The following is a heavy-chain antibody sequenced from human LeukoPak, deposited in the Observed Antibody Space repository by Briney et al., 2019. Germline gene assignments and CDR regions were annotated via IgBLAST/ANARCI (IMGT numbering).Heavy chain of an antibody. V-gene: IGHV1-18*01. D-gene: IGHD2/OR15-2a*01. CDR3: ARDRGPDWSHSMPFDY. Sequence: ASVKVSCKASGYTFTSYGISWVRQAPGQGLEWMGWISAYNGNTNYAQKLQGRVTMTTDTSTSTAYMELRSLRSDDTAVYYCARDRGPDWSHSMPFDYWGQGTLVTVSS. CDR2: ISAYNGNT. J-gene: IGHJ4*02. CDR1: GYTFTSYG.